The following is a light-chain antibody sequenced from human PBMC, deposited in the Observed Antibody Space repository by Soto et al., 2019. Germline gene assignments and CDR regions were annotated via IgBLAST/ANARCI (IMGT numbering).Light chain of an antibody. CDR3: QQYGSSLT. J-gene: IGKJ5*01. CDR2: DVS. CDR1: QGVTTN. V-gene: IGKV3-20*01. Sequence: EIVMTQSPGTLSVSPGERATLSCRAGQGVTTNFAWYQQKSGQSPRLLIYDVSIRATGVPARFSGSGSGTDFTLTISRLDPEDFAVCYCQQYGSSLTFGQGTRLEIK.